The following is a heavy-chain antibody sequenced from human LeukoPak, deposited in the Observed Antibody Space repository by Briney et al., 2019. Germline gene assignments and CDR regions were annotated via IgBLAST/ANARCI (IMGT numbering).Heavy chain of an antibody. CDR1: GFTFSSYG. J-gene: IGHJ4*02. CDR3: ARDGTHYDSSGYLDY. CDR2: ISYDGSNK. Sequence: GGSLRLSCAASGFTFSSYGMHWVRQAPGKGLEWVAVISYDGSNKYYADSVKGRFTISRDNSKNTLYLQMNSLRAEDTAVYYCARDGTHYDSSGYLDYWGQGTLVTVSS. V-gene: IGHV3-30*03. D-gene: IGHD3-22*01.